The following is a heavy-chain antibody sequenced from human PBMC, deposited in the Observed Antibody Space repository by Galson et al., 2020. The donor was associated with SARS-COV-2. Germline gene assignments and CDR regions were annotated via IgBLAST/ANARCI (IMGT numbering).Heavy chain of an antibody. Sequence: SETLSLTCTVSGGSISSLYWSWIRQPPGKGLEWIGYIYYSGSTNYNPSLKSRVTISVDTSKNQFSLKLSSVTAADTAVYYCARAKSYNFWSGYYLWFDPWGQGTLVTVSS. CDR1: GGSISSLY. CDR2: IYYSGST. V-gene: IGHV4-59*11. J-gene: IGHJ5*02. CDR3: ARAKSYNFWSGYYLWFDP. D-gene: IGHD3-3*01.